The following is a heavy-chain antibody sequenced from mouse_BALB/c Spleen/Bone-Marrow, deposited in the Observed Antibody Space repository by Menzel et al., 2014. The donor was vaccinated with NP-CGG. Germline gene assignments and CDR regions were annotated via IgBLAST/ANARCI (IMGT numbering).Heavy chain of an antibody. Sequence: VKLMESGPGLVAPSQSLSITCTVSGFSLTSYDISWIRQPPGKGLEWLGVIWTGGGTNYNSAFMSRLSISKDNSKSQVFLKMNSPQTDDTAIYYCVRGGYYSWFAYWGQGTLVTVSA. D-gene: IGHD2-3*01. CDR1: GFSLTSYD. J-gene: IGHJ3*01. CDR2: IWTGGGT. V-gene: IGHV2-9-2*01. CDR3: VRGGYYSWFAY.